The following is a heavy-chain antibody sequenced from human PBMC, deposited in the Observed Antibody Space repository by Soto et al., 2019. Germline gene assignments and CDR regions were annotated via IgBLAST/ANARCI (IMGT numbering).Heavy chain of an antibody. J-gene: IGHJ4*02. V-gene: IGHV1-3*01. D-gene: IGHD2-15*01. Sequence: ASVKVSCKASGYTFTSYAMHWVRQPPGQRLEWMGWINAGNGNTKYSQKFQGRVTITRDTSASTAYMELSSLRPEDTAVYYCARGVVVVAATKNFDYWGQGTLVTVSS. CDR2: INAGNGNT. CDR1: GYTFTSYA. CDR3: ARGVVVVAATKNFDY.